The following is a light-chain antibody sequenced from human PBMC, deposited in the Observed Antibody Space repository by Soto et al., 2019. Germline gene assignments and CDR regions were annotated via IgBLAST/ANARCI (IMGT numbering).Light chain of an antibody. CDR2: DAS. CDR3: QQERT. Sequence: EIVLTQSPATLSLSPGERATLSCRASQSVGSSLAWYQHKPGQAPRLLIYDASNRATGIPAGVSGSGSGRDFTLTISGLEPEGFAGYYCQQERTFGQGTKVEIK. J-gene: IGKJ1*01. V-gene: IGKV3-11*02. CDR1: QSVGSS.